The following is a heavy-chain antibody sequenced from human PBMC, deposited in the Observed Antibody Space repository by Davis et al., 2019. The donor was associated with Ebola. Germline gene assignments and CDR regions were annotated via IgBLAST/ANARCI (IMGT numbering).Heavy chain of an antibody. J-gene: IGHJ3*02. CDR3: ARRLGSGYQEDAFDI. V-gene: IGHV1-18*01. CDR2: ISAYNGNT. Sequence: AASVKVSCKASGYTFTISWVRQAPGQGLEWMGWISAYNGNTNYAQKLQGRVTMTTDTSTSTAYMELRSLRSDDTDVYYCARRLGSGYQEDAFDIWGQGTMVTVSS. CDR1: GYTFT. D-gene: IGHD3-22*01.